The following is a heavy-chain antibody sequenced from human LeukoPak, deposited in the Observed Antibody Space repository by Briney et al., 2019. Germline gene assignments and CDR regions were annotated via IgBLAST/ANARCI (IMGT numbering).Heavy chain of an antibody. V-gene: IGHV3-23*01. Sequence: TGGSLRLTCAASGFTFSSYAMSWVRQAPGKGLEWVSAINGSGSSTYYADSVKGRFTISRDNSKNTLYLQMNSLRAEDTAVYYCAKDRVGATRVNWFDPWGQGTLVTVSS. CDR1: GFTFSSYA. CDR3: AKDRVGATRVNWFDP. J-gene: IGHJ5*02. D-gene: IGHD1-26*01. CDR2: INGSGSST.